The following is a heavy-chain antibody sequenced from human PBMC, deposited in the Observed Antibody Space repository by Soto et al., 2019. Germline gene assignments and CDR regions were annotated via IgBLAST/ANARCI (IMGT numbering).Heavy chain of an antibody. Sequence: GGSLRLSCAASGFTFSSYAMAWVRQAPGKGLEWVSTTSGRGDNTYYTDSVKGRFSISRDISKNTLYLQMNSLRAEDTAVYYCAKGRIHLWLLRAMDDWGQGTTVTVSS. V-gene: IGHV3-23*01. CDR2: TSGRGDNT. CDR1: GFTFSSYA. CDR3: AKGRIHLWLLRAMDD. J-gene: IGHJ6*02. D-gene: IGHD5-18*01.